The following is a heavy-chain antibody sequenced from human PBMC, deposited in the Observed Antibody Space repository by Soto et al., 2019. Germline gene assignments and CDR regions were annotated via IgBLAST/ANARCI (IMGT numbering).Heavy chain of an antibody. J-gene: IGHJ4*02. CDR2: IYYSGST. D-gene: IGHD3-10*01. Sequence: QVKLQESGPGLVKPSQTLSLTFTVSGGSIISGVYYWSWIRQHPGKGLQWIGYIYYSGSTHYNPSLKCRVTISVDTSKNQVSLKLSSVTAADTALYYCARGVTMVRGVIHTPYFDYWGPGTLGTVSS. CDR3: ARGVTMVRGVIHTPYFDY. V-gene: IGHV4-31*03. CDR1: GGSIISGVYY.